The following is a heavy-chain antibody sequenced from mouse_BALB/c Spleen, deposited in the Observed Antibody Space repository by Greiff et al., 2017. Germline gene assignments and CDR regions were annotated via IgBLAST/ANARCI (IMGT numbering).Heavy chain of an antibody. CDR2: IWGGGST. CDR3: AKHFDWDGWYFDV. CDR1: GFSLTDYG. V-gene: IGHV2-6-5*01. D-gene: IGHD4-1*01. Sequence: VKLQESGPGLVAPSQSLSITCTVSGFSLTDYGVSWIRQPPGKGLEWLGVIWGGGSTYYNSALKSRLSISKDNSKSQVFLKMNSLQTDDTAMYYCAKHFDWDGWYFDVWGAGTTVTVSS. J-gene: IGHJ1*01.